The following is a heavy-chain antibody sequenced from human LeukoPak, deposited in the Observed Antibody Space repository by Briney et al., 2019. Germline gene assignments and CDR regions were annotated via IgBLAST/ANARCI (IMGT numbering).Heavy chain of an antibody. CDR3: AGPWDKRWPSSFDY. CDR1: GFTFSSYA. CDR2: ISGSGGST. V-gene: IGHV3-23*01. D-gene: IGHD6-19*01. Sequence: GGSLRLSCAASGFTFSSYAMSWLRQAPGKGLEWVSAISGSGGSTYYADSVKGRFTISRDNSKNTLYLQMNSLRAEDTAVYYCAGPWDKRWPSSFDYWGQGTLVTVSS. J-gene: IGHJ4*02.